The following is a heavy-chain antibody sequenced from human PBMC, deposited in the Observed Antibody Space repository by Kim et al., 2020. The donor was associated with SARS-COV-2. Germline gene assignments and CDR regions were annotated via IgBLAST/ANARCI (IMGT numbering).Heavy chain of an antibody. Sequence: SVKVSCKASGGTFSSYAISWVRQAPGQGLEWMGGIIPIFGTANYAQKFQGRVTITADESTSTAYMELSSLRSEDTAVYYCARTGGRPGAGYYYYGMDVWGQGTTVTVSS. CDR2: IIPIFGTA. V-gene: IGHV1-69*13. CDR3: ARTGGRPGAGYYYYGMDV. D-gene: IGHD3-16*01. J-gene: IGHJ6*02. CDR1: GGTFSSYA.